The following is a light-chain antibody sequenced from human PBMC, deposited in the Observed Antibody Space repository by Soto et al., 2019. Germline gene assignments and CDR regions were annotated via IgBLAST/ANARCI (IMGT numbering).Light chain of an antibody. J-gene: IGLJ2*01. Sequence: QSALTQPSSVSGSPGQSITISCTGTSSDVGGYNYVSWYHQHPGKAPKLTIYDVSNRPSGVSNRFAGSKSGNTDSLTISGITAEDEDDYYCRSYTRRSTGVGFGGGTKLTV. CDR3: RSYTRRSTGVG. V-gene: IGLV2-14*01. CDR1: SSDVGGYNY. CDR2: DVS.